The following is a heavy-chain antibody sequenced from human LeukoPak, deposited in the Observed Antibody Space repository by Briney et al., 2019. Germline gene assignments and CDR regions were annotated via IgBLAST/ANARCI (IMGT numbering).Heavy chain of an antibody. V-gene: IGHV3-23*01. CDR1: GFTFANYA. CDR3: AKVRDSNPYFDY. Sequence: GGSLSLSCAASGFTFANYAMSWVRQAPGKGLEWASGTSGSFSSAYYADSVKGRFTISRDNSENTLYLQMNSLRAEDTAIYYCAKVRDSNPYFDYWGQGTLVTVSS. J-gene: IGHJ4*02. D-gene: IGHD4-11*01. CDR2: TSGSFSSA.